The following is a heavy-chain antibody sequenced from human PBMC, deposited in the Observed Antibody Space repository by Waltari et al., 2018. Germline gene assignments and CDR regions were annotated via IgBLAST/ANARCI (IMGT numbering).Heavy chain of an antibody. Sequence: QVQLVQSGAEVKKPGSSVKVSCKASGGTFSSYAISWVRQAPGQGLEWMGGIIPIFGTANYAQKFQGVVTIARDESTSTAYMGLCSLRSEDTAVYYCARGGKAARRLGNYWGQGTLVTVSS. CDR1: GGTFSSYA. CDR2: IIPIFGTA. CDR3: ARGGKAARRLGNY. J-gene: IGHJ4*02. V-gene: IGHV1-69*05. D-gene: IGHD6-6*01.